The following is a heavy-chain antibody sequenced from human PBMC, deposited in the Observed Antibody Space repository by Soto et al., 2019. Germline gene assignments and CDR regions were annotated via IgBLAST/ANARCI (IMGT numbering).Heavy chain of an antibody. CDR3: ARGDGDCRSTSCYGDDYYYYMDV. J-gene: IGHJ6*03. CDR2: IWSDGSSK. D-gene: IGHD2-2*01. V-gene: IGHV3-33*01. Sequence: PGGSLRLSCAASGFTFSNYGMHWVRQAPGKGLDWVAVIWSDGSSKYYADSVKGRFTISRDNSKNTLYVQMNSLRAEDTAVYFCARGDGDCRSTSCYGDDYYYYMDVWGKGTTVTVSS. CDR1: GFTFSNYG.